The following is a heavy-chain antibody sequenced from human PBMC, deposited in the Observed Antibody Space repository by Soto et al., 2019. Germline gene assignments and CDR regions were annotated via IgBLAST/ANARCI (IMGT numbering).Heavy chain of an antibody. D-gene: IGHD6-13*01. Sequence: QVQLVESGGGVVQPGRSLRLSCAASGFTFSNYAMHWVRQAPGKGLEWVAVISYDGSNKYYADSVKGRFTISRENSKNTLYLQMNSLRTEDTAVYYCARDQGGIAAAGNHRGGFDPWGQGTLVTVSS. CDR2: ISYDGSNK. V-gene: IGHV3-30*04. CDR1: GFTFSNYA. CDR3: ARDQGGIAAAGNHRGGFDP. J-gene: IGHJ5*02.